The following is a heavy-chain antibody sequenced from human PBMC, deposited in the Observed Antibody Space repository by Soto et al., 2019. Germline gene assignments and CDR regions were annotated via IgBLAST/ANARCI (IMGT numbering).Heavy chain of an antibody. V-gene: IGHV3-21*04. CDR3: AREFHNWNYHPRDYYYMDV. D-gene: IGHD1-7*01. J-gene: IGHJ6*03. Sequence: GGSLRLSCAASGFTFSSYSMNWVRQAPGKGLEWVSSISSSSSYVYYADSVKGRFTISRDNAKNSLYLQMNSLRSEDTAVYYCAREFHNWNYHPRDYYYMDVWGKGTTVTVS. CDR1: GFTFSSYS. CDR2: ISSSSSYV.